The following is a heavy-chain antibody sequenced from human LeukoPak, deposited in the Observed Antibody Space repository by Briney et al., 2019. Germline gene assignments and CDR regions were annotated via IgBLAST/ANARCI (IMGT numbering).Heavy chain of an antibody. CDR3: ARGSVGGSYD. D-gene: IGHD1-26*01. J-gene: IGHJ4*02. Sequence: GGSLRLSCAASGFTFSSYWMHWVRQAPGKGLVWVSRIKSDGSSTSYADSVKGRFTISRDNAKNTLYLQMNSLRAEDTAVYYCARGSVGGSYDWGQGTLVTVSS. CDR2: IKSDGSST. V-gene: IGHV3-74*01. CDR1: GFTFSSYW.